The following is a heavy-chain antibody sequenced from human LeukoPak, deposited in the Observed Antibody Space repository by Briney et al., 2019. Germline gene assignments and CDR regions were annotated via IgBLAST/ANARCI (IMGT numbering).Heavy chain of an antibody. V-gene: IGHV3-30-3*01. Sequence: PGRSLRLSCAASGFTFSSYAMHWVRQAPGKGLEWVAVISYDGSNKYYADSVKGRFTISRDNSKNTLYLQMNSLRAEDTAVYYCARPRWYYYGSGRGWFDPWGQGTLVTVSS. D-gene: IGHD3-10*01. J-gene: IGHJ5*02. CDR1: GFTFSSYA. CDR2: ISYDGSNK. CDR3: ARPRWYYYGSGRGWFDP.